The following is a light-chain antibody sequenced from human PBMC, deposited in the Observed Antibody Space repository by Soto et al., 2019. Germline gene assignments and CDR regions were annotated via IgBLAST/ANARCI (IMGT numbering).Light chain of an antibody. Sequence: EIVLTQSPATLSLSPWERATLSCRASQSVSSNLAGYQQKPGQAPRLLIYDASNRATGIPARFSGSGSGTDFTLTISSLEPEDFAVYYCQQRSNWWTFGQGTKVDIK. CDR1: QSVSSN. CDR2: DAS. V-gene: IGKV3-11*01. CDR3: QQRSNWWT. J-gene: IGKJ1*01.